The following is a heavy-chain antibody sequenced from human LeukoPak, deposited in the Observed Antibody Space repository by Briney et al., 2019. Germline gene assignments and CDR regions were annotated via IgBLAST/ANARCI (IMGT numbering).Heavy chain of an antibody. J-gene: IGHJ4*02. Sequence: GGSLRLSCAASGFTFSDYHMSWVRQAPGKGLEWVSAISGSGAGTYYADSVKGRFTISRDNSNNTLFLQMNSLRAEDTAVYYCAKVWSLFDYWGQGTLVTVSS. CDR2: ISGSGAGT. V-gene: IGHV3-23*01. CDR1: GFTFSDYH. D-gene: IGHD3-3*01. CDR3: AKVWSLFDY.